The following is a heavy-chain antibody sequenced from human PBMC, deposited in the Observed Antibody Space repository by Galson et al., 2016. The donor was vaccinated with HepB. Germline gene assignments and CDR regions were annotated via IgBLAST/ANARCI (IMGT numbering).Heavy chain of an antibody. CDR3: ATRDDLYRGF. Sequence: SLRLSCADSGFIFSSYEINWVRQAPGKGLEWVSYINSGGNIKYYADSVKGRFTISRGNAKNSVYLQMNSLRAEDTGVYYCATRDDLYRGFWGQGTLVTVSS. CDR1: GFIFSSYE. D-gene: IGHD5-24*01. CDR2: INSGGNIK. J-gene: IGHJ4*02. V-gene: IGHV3-48*03.